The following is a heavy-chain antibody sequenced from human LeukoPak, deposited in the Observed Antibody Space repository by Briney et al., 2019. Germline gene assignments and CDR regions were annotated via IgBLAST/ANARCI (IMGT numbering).Heavy chain of an antibody. CDR2: IYSAGST. D-gene: IGHD6-13*01. CDR3: VRDSRGIAAAY. CDR1: GFTVSSNY. V-gene: IGHV3-53*01. J-gene: IGHJ4*02. Sequence: GGSLRLSCAASGFTVSSNYMTWVRQAPGKGLEWVSVIYSAGSTYYADSVKGRFTISRDNSKNTLYLQMNSLRAEDTAVYYCVRDSRGIAAAYWGQGTLVTVSS.